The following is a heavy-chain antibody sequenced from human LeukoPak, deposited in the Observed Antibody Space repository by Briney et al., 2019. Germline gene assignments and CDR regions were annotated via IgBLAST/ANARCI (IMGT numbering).Heavy chain of an antibody. V-gene: IGHV1-2*06. CDR2: INPNSGGT. Sequence: GASVKVSCKASGYTFTGYYMHWVRQAPGQGLEWMGRINPNSGGTNYAQKFRGRVTMTRDTSISTAYMELSRLRSDDTAVYYCARGFHSSSWYYFDYWGQGTLVTVSS. D-gene: IGHD6-13*01. CDR3: ARGFHSSSWYYFDY. J-gene: IGHJ4*02. CDR1: GYTFTGYY.